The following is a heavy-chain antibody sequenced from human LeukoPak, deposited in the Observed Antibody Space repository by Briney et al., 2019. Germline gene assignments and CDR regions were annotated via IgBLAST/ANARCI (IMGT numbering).Heavy chain of an antibody. CDR2: ITTSDGNT. J-gene: IGHJ5*02. V-gene: IGHV3-23*01. Sequence: PGGSLRLSCAASGFTFSGYTMSWVRQAPGKGLEWVSTITTSDGNTYYADSVKGRFTVSRDNSKNTLFLQMNSLRAEDTAVYYCAKDRGYCSGGSCYNPPGGPPTNWFDPWGQGTLVTVSS. CDR1: GFTFSGYT. CDR3: AKDRGYCSGGSCYNPPGGPPTNWFDP. D-gene: IGHD2-15*01.